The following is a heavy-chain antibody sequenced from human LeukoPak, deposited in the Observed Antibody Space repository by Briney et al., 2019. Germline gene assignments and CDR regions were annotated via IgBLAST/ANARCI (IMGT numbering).Heavy chain of an antibody. CDR1: GFTFSSYW. V-gene: IGHV3-7*01. CDR3: ARDQGVDTAMVLFAFDI. D-gene: IGHD5-18*01. Sequence: GGSLRLSCAASGFTFSSYWMSWVRQAPGKGLEWVANTKKDGSEKYYVDSVKGRFTISRDNAKNSLYLQMNSLRAEDTAVYYCARDQGVDTAMVLFAFDIWGQGTMVTVSS. J-gene: IGHJ3*02. CDR2: TKKDGSEK.